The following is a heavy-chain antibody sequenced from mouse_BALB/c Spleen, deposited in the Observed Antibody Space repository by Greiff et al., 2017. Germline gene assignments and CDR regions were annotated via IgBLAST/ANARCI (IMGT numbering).Heavy chain of an antibody. D-gene: IGHD2-10*01. Sequence: EVKLMQSGGGLVQPGGSRKLSCAASGFTFSSFGMHWVRQAPEKGLEWVAYISSGISTIYYAYTVKGRVTISRDNPKNTLFLQMTSLRSEDTAMYYGARRAYYGNYEAMDDWGQGTSVTVSS. CDR1: GFTFSSFG. V-gene: IGHV5-17*02. CDR3: ARRAYYGNYEAMDD. J-gene: IGHJ4*01. CDR2: ISSGISTI.